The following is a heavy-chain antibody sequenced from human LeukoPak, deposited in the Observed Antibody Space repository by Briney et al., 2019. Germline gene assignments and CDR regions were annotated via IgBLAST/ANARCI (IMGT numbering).Heavy chain of an antibody. Sequence: GGSLRLSCTTSGFTFTLYWVAWIRQSPGKGLEWVTNINQDESQQYYLESVEGRFTVSRDNARNSVYLHMNNLRVEDTAVYYCSNGIYSPSYWGRGTLVTVSS. CDR3: SNGIYSPSY. D-gene: IGHD6-13*01. J-gene: IGHJ4*02. V-gene: IGHV3-7*01. CDR2: INQDESQQ. CDR1: GFTFTLYW.